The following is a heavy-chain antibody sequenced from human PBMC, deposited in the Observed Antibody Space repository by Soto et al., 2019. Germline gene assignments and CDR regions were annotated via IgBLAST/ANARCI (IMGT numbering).Heavy chain of an antibody. V-gene: IGHV4-39*01. CDR1: GGSINSSSYF. Sequence: SETLSLTCSVSGGSINSSSYFWGWVRQPPGKGLEWIGSIYYSGSTYYNPSLRSRVTISVDTSKNQFSLKLSSVTAADTAVFYCARHYSSVSRNWFDPWGQRTLVTVSS. D-gene: IGHD6-19*01. CDR2: IYYSGST. CDR3: ARHYSSVSRNWFDP. J-gene: IGHJ5*02.